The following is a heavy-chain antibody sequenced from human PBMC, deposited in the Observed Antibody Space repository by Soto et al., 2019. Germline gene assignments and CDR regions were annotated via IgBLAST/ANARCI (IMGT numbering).Heavy chain of an antibody. J-gene: IGHJ5*02. V-gene: IGHV2-5*02. CDR2: IYWDDDK. CDR1: GFSLSTSGVG. Sequence: QITLKESGPTLVKPTQTLTLTCTFSGFSLSTSGVGVGWIRQPPGKALEWLALIYWDDDKRYSPSLKSRLTINKDTSKNQEVLTMTNMDPVDTATYYCAHRPIDILTGLSGWFDPWGQGTLVTVSS. CDR3: AHRPIDILTGLSGWFDP. D-gene: IGHD3-9*01.